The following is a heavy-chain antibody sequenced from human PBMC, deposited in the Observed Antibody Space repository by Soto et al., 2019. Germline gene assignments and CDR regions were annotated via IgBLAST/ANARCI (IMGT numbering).Heavy chain of an antibody. J-gene: IGHJ6*03. CDR2: INPNGGAT. D-gene: IGHD5-12*01. Sequence: ASVKVSCKTSGDSFNDYYIHWVRQAPGQGLEWMGWINPNGGATKYAQKFQGRVTVTRDTSIRTVYMELSSPRSDDTALYYCARESGGATATLDYYYFYMDVWGKGTTVTVSS. CDR3: ARESGGATATLDYYYFYMDV. CDR1: GDSFNDYY. V-gene: IGHV1-2*02.